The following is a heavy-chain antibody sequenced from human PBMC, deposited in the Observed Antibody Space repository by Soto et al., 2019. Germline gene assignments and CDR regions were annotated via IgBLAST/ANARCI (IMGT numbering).Heavy chain of an antibody. D-gene: IGHD2-2*01. CDR3: ARAGCSSTSCPHHYYYYGMDV. Sequence: EVQLVESGGGLVQPGGSLRLSCAASGFTFSSYWMSWVRQAPGKGLEWVANIKEDGSEKYYVDSVKGRFTISRDNAKNSLYLQVNSLRAEDTAVYYCARAGCSSTSCPHHYYYYGMDVWGQGTTVTVSS. CDR2: IKEDGSEK. V-gene: IGHV3-7*01. J-gene: IGHJ6*02. CDR1: GFTFSSYW.